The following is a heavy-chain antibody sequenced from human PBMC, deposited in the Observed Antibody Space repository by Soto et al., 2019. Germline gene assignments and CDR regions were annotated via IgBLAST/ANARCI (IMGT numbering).Heavy chain of an antibody. CDR1: GGTFSRFA. J-gene: IGHJ4*02. CDR3: ARVVAPYAHSNREVDD. Sequence: QVQLVQSGAEVRKPGSSVKVSCKASGGTFSRFAISWVRQAPGQGLEWMGQFVPSSDTASYAQRFQDRVTITADEGTTTAYMELRSLRYGDTAVYYCARVVAPYAHSNREVDDWGQGTLVTVSS. CDR2: FVPSSDTA. D-gene: IGHD2-2*01. V-gene: IGHV1-69*01.